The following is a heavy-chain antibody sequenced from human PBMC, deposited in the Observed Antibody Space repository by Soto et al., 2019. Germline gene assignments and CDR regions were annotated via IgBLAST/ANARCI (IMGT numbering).Heavy chain of an antibody. J-gene: IGHJ6*03. D-gene: IGHD3-10*01. CDR2: TYYRSKWYN. CDR1: GDSVSSNSAA. Sequence: PSQTLSLTCAISGDSVSSNSAAWNWIRQSPSRGLEWLGRTYYRSKWYNDYAVSVKSRITINPDTSKNQFSLQLSSVTAADTAVYYCARGFSGNRRYYYYMDVWGKGTTVTV. V-gene: IGHV6-1*01. CDR3: ARGFSGNRRYYYYMDV.